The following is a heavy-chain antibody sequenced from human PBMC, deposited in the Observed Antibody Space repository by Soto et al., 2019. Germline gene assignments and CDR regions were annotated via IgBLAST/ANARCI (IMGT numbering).Heavy chain of an antibody. Sequence: PSETLSLTCTGSGGSISSYYWSWIRQPPGKGLEWIGYIYYSGSTNYNPSLKSRVTISVDTSENQFSLKLSSVTAADTAVYYCARVENWFDPWGQGTLVTVSS. CDR2: IYYSGST. J-gene: IGHJ5*02. V-gene: IGHV4-59*01. CDR3: ARVENWFDP. D-gene: IGHD3-3*01. CDR1: GGSISSYY.